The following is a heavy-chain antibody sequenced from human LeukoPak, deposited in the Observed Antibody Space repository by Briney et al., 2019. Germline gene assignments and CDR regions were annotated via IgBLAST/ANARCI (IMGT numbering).Heavy chain of an antibody. Sequence: SETLSLTCTVSGGSISSGGYYWSWIRQHPGKGLEWIGYIYYSGSTYYNPSLKSRVTISVDTSKNQFSLKLSSVTAADTAVYYCARSPNYHDSSGYYPFGYWGQGTLVTVSS. CDR2: IYYSGST. J-gene: IGHJ4*02. CDR3: ARSPNYHDSSGYYPFGY. D-gene: IGHD3-22*01. V-gene: IGHV4-31*03. CDR1: GGSISSGGYY.